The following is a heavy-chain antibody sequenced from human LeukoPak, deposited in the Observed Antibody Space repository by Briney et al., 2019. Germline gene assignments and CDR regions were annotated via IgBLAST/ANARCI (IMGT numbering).Heavy chain of an antibody. J-gene: IGHJ4*02. D-gene: IGHD6-13*01. CDR2: TFTGGST. V-gene: IGHV3-53*05. CDR1: GFSVGNNY. CDR3: AKDIAAAGTLPDY. Sequence: GGSLRLSCEVSGFSVGNNYMNWVRQAPGKGLEWVSATFTGGSTYYADSVKGRFTISRDNAKNSLYLQMNSLRAEDTALYYCAKDIAAAGTLPDYWGQGTLVTVSS.